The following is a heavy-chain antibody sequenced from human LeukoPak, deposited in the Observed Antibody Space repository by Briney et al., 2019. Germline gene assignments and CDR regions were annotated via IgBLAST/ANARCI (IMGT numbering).Heavy chain of an antibody. CDR3: ARKSYYDFWSGYYSTFDY. CDR2: IYYSGST. D-gene: IGHD3-3*01. Sequence: SETLSLTCTVSGGSISSSSYYWGWIRQPPGTGLEWIGSIYYSGSTYYNPSFKSRVTISVDTSKNQFSLKLSSVTAADTAVYYCARKSYYDFWSGYYSTFDYWGQGTLVTVSS. V-gene: IGHV4-39*01. J-gene: IGHJ4*02. CDR1: GGSISSSSYY.